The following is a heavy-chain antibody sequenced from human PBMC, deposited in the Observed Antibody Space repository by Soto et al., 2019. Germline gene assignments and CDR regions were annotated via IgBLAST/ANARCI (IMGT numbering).Heavy chain of an antibody. J-gene: IGHJ6*02. V-gene: IGHV6-1*01. D-gene: IGHD6-19*01. CDR1: GDSVSSNSAA. CDR2: TYYRSKWYN. CDR3: ARWIGQLLVSEYYYYGMDL. Sequence: PSQTLPLTCAISGDSVSSNSAAWKCIRQSPSRGLEWLGRTYYRSKWYNDYAVSVKSRITINPDTSKNQFSLQLNSVTPEDTAVYYCARWIGQLLVSEYYYYGMDLWGQGTSVTVSS.